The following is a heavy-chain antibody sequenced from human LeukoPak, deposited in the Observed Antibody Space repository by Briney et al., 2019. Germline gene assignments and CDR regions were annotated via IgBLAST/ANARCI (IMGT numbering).Heavy chain of an antibody. Sequence: GGSLRLSCAASRFTFRRYAMSWVRQAPGKGLEWVSRISDSGASTYYSDSVKGRFSISRDNSKNTLYLQMNSLRAEDTAVYYCAKGGSSGSYFVDVWGKGTTVTVSS. CDR1: RFTFRRYA. D-gene: IGHD6-19*01. CDR2: ISDSGAST. J-gene: IGHJ6*04. CDR3: AKGGSSGSYFVDV. V-gene: IGHV3-23*01.